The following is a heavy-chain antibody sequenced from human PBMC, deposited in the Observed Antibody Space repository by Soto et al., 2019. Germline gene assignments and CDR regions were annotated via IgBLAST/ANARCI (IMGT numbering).Heavy chain of an antibody. V-gene: IGHV3-21*01. D-gene: IGHD2-8*01. J-gene: IGHJ4*02. CDR2: ISSSGSRV. CDR3: ARRYCTNGVCPFDS. CDR1: GFTFSSNS. Sequence: PGGSLRLSCASSGFTFSSNSMSWVRQAPGKGLEWVSSISSSGSRVYYADSLKGRFTISRDNAKNSLYLQMNSLSAEDTAVYYCARRYCTNGVCPFDSWGQGTLVTVSS.